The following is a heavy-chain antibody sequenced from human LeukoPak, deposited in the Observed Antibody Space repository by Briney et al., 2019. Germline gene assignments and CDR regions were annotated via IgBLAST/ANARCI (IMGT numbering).Heavy chain of an antibody. CDR1: GYTFTSYG. D-gene: IGHD2-15*01. CDR2: ISAYNGNT. J-gene: IGHJ4*02. CDR3: VREVVAASNDY. V-gene: IGHV1-18*01. Sequence: VSVKVSCKASGYTFTSYGISWVRQAPAQGLERMGWISAYNGNTNYAQKLQGRVPMTTDTSTCTAYMQLRSLRSDDTAVYYCVREVVAASNDYWGQGTLVTVSS.